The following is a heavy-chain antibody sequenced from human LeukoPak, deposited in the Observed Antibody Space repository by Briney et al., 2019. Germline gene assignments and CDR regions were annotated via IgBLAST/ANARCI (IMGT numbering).Heavy chain of an antibody. CDR3: ARDRDGYNQFDY. CDR1: GGTFSSYA. J-gene: IGHJ4*02. D-gene: IGHD5-24*01. V-gene: IGHV1-69*05. CDR2: IIPIFGTA. Sequence: SVKVSCKASGGTFSSYAISWVRQAPGQGLEWMGRIIPIFGTANYAQKFQGRVTITTGESTSTAYMELSSLRSEDTAVYYCARDRDGYNQFDYWGQGTLVTVSS.